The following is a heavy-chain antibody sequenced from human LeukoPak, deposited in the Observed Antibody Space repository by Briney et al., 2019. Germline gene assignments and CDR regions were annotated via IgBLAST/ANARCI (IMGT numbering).Heavy chain of an antibody. D-gene: IGHD6-19*01. CDR1: GFTFSRHR. V-gene: IGHV3-7*01. CDR2: IKQDGSEK. Sequence: GGSLRLSWAASGFTFSRHRMSWVRQAPGKGLEWVANIKQDGSEKLYVDSVKGRFTISRDNAKNSLYLQMNSLRAEDTAVYYCARDPVHSSGWFAVSYYYMDVWGKGTTVTVSS. J-gene: IGHJ6*03. CDR3: ARDPVHSSGWFAVSYYYMDV.